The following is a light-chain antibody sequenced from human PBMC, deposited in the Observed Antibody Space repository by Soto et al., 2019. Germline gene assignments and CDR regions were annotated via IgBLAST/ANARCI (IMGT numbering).Light chain of an antibody. CDR1: SSNIGSNT. V-gene: IGLV1-44*01. J-gene: IGLJ1*01. Sequence: QSVLTQPPSTSGTPGQRVTISCSGSSSNIGSNTVNWYQQLPGTAPKLLIYSNNQRPSGVPDRFSGSKSGTSASLAISGLQSEDEADYYCAAWDASLNGKVFGTGTKDTDL. CDR2: SNN. CDR3: AAWDASLNGKV.